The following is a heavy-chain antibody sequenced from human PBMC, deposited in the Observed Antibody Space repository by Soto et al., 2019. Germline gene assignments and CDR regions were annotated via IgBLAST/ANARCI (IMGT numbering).Heavy chain of an antibody. V-gene: IGHV1-2*02. CDR3: ARQYCSGYNCYELDA. CDR2: INPNSGGT. J-gene: IGHJ4*02. Sequence: ASVKVSCKASGYTFTGYYMHWVRQAPGQGLEWMGWINPNSGGTNYAQKFQGRFTMSRDRSKNTVHLLMHRLRADDTAVYYCARQYCSGYNCYELDAWGQGTLVTVSS. D-gene: IGHD2-15*01. CDR1: GYTFTGYY.